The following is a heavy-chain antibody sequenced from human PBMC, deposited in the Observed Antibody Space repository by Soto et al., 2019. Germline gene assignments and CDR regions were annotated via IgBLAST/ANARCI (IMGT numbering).Heavy chain of an antibody. CDR2: ISSNGGST. Sequence: VQLLESGGGLVQVGGSLRLSCAASGFTFNSFTMYWVRQAPGKGLEYVSGISSNGGSTYYANSVKGRFTISRDNSKNTLYLQMGSLRGGDMAVYYCATDTSISGPRGAFDIWGQGTTVTVSS. CDR3: ATDTSISGPRGAFDI. J-gene: IGHJ3*02. V-gene: IGHV3-64*01. D-gene: IGHD1-20*01. CDR1: GFTFNSFT.